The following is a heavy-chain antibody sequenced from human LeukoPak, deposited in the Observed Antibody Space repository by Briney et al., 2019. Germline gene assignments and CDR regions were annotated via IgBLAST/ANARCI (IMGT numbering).Heavy chain of an antibody. J-gene: IGHJ3*02. V-gene: IGHV3-74*01. CDR1: GFTFSSYW. Sequence: GGSLRLSCAASGFTFSSYWMHWVRQAPGKGLVWVSRMNSDGSSISYADSVKGRFTISRDNAKNTLYLQMNSLRAADTAVYYCVREYNSGWYGDAFDIWGQGTMVTVSS. CDR3: VREYNSGWYGDAFDI. CDR2: MNSDGSSI. D-gene: IGHD6-19*01.